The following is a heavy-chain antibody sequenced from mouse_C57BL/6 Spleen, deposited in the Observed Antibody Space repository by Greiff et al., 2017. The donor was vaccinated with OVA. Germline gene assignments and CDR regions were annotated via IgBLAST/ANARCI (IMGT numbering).Heavy chain of an antibody. J-gene: IGHJ1*03. V-gene: IGHV1-81*01. CDR3: ARFGGTDWYFDV. Sequence: QVQLQQSGAELARPGASVKLSCKASGYTFTSYGISWVKQRTGQGLEWIGEIYPRSGNTYYNEKFKGKATLTADKSSSTAYMELRSLTSEDSAVYFCARFGGTDWYFDVWGTGTTVTVSS. CDR2: IYPRSGNT. D-gene: IGHD1-1*02. CDR1: GYTFTSYG.